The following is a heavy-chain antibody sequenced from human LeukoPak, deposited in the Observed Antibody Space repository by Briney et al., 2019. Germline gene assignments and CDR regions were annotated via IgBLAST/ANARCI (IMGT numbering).Heavy chain of an antibody. V-gene: IGHV3-48*03. CDR3: ARVGYSYGAFDY. D-gene: IGHD5-18*01. CDR2: ISSSGSTI. J-gene: IGHJ4*02. CDR1: GFTFSSYE. Sequence: QSGGSLGLSCAASGFTFSSYEMNWVRQAPGKGLEWVSYISSSGSTIYYADSVKGRFTISRDNAKNSLYLQMNSLRAEDTAVYYCARVGYSYGAFDYWGQGTLVTVSS.